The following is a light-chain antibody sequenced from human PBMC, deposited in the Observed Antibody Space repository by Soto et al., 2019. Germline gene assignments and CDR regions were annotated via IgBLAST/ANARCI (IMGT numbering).Light chain of an antibody. J-gene: IGKJ5*01. CDR3: QQRSNWIT. CDR1: QSVSRY. V-gene: IGKV3-11*01. Sequence: ETLVTQSPATLSLSPGEGATLSCRASQSVSRYLAWYQQTPGQAPRHLIYDASYTATGIPARLSGSGSGTDFTLTISSLEPEDFAVYNCQQRSNWITFGQGTRLEI. CDR2: DAS.